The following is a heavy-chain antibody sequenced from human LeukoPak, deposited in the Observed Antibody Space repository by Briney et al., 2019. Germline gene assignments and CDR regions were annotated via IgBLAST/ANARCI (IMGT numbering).Heavy chain of an antibody. CDR2: ISYDGSTK. J-gene: IGHJ4*02. CDR3: AREGMGTSMAPDY. CDR1: GFTFSNYG. D-gene: IGHD5-18*01. V-gene: IGHV3-33*05. Sequence: GRSLRLSCAASGFTFSNYGMHWVRQAPGKGLEWVALISYDGSTKYYADSVKGRFTLSGDKSKNTVHLQMSSLRAEDTAVYYCAREGMGTSMAPDYWGQGTLV.